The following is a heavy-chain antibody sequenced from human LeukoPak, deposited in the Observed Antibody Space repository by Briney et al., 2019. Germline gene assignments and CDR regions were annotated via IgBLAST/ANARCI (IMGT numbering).Heavy chain of an antibody. D-gene: IGHD6-13*01. CDR2: ISYDGSNK. V-gene: IGHV3-30*03. J-gene: IGHJ6*02. Sequence: GGSLRLSCAASGFTFSNNAMHWVRQAPGKGLEWVAVISYDGSNKYNADSVKGRFTISRDNSKNTLYLQMDSLSAEDTAVYYCASGRGTMGSSWDYYYYGMDVWGQGTTVTVSS. CDR1: GFTFSNNA. CDR3: ASGRGTMGSSWDYYYYGMDV.